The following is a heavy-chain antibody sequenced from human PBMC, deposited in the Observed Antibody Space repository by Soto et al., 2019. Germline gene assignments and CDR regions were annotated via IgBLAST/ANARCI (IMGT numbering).Heavy chain of an antibody. Sequence: EVQLLESGGGLVQPGGSLRLSCAASGFTFSSYAMSWVRQAPGKGLEWVSAISGSGGSTYYADSVKGRFTISRDNSKNAMDMQMNSLRAEDTAVDYCAKYFLLMVYAMGVGGSKFDYWGQGTLVTVSS. V-gene: IGHV3-23*01. CDR3: AKYFLLMVYAMGVGGSKFDY. J-gene: IGHJ4*02. CDR1: GFTFSSYA. D-gene: IGHD2-8*01. CDR2: ISGSGGST.